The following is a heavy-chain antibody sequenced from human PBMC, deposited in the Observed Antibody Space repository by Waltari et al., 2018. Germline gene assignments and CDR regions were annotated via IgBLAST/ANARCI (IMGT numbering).Heavy chain of an antibody. J-gene: IGHJ4*02. V-gene: IGHV3-23*05. Sequence: EVQLLESGGRLVRPGGSLRPSCAASGLDVANFEMTWGSQAPGEGLVWLSFSDPTGDESNYADSVVCRFTVYRDNSRNTRFLQMTGLRVDDTAVYHCIKGGWVDDWGQGTLVTVSS. D-gene: IGHD3-16*01. CDR2: SDPTGDES. CDR1: GLDVANFE. CDR3: IKGGWVDD.